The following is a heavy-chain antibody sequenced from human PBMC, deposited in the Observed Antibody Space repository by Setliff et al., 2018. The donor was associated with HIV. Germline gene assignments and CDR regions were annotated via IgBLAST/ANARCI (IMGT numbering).Heavy chain of an antibody. CDR3: ARLFQWMSYSFGI. D-gene: IGHD5-12*01. Sequence: PSETLSLTCAIYGGSFSNYYWTWIRQPPGKGLEWIGEINHSGSTNYNPSLKSRVTISVDTSKNQFSLNLSSVTAADTGVYYCARLFQWMSYSFGIWGQGTMVTVSS. CDR2: INHSGST. CDR1: GGSFSNYY. V-gene: IGHV4-34*01. J-gene: IGHJ3*02.